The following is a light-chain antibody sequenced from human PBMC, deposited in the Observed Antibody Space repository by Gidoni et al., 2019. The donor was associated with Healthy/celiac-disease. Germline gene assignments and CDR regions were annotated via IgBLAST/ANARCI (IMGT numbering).Light chain of an antibody. CDR3: QQSYRTPFT. J-gene: IGKJ4*01. V-gene: IGKV1-39*01. CDR2: AAS. CDR1: QSISSY. Sequence: DIQMTQSPSSLSASVGDRVTITCRASQSISSYLNWYHQKPGKAPKLLIYAASSLQSGVPSRFSGSGSGTDFTLTISSLQPEDFATYYCQQSYRTPFTFGGGTKVEIK.